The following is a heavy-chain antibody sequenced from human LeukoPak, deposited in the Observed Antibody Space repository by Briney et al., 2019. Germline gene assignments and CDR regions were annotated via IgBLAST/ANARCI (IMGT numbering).Heavy chain of an antibody. CDR3: AKWPEGAMDYFDY. CDR2: ISGDGTRT. V-gene: IGHV3-23*01. J-gene: IGHJ4*02. CDR1: GFSFSSYA. D-gene: IGHD3-16*01. Sequence: GGSLRLSCAASGFSFSSYAMTWARQAPVKGLEWVSAISGDGTRTYYADSVKGRFTISRDNSKNTLYLEMSSLRVEDTAVYYCAKWPEGAMDYFDYWGQGTLVTVSS.